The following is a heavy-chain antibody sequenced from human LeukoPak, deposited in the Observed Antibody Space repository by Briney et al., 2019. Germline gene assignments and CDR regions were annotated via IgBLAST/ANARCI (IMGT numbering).Heavy chain of an antibody. CDR3: ARPRVAGSFDY. Sequence: GASVKVSCKASGYTFTGYYMRWVRQAPGQGLEWMGRINPNSGGTNYAQKFQGRVTMTRDTSISTAYMELSRLRSDDTAVYYCARPRVAGSFDYWGQGTLVTVSS. V-gene: IGHV1-2*06. D-gene: IGHD6-19*01. J-gene: IGHJ4*02. CDR2: INPNSGGT. CDR1: GYTFTGYY.